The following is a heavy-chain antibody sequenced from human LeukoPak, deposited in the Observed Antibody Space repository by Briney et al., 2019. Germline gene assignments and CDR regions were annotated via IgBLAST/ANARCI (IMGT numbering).Heavy chain of an antibody. Sequence: SETLSLTRAVYGGSFSGYYWSWIRQPPGKGLEWIGEINHSGSTNYNPSLKSRVTISVDTSKNQFSLKLSSVTAADTAVYYCARGRRLVPTSRRGFDPWGQGTLVTVSS. J-gene: IGHJ5*02. CDR3: ARGRRLVPTSRRGFDP. D-gene: IGHD5-24*01. V-gene: IGHV4-34*01. CDR2: INHSGST. CDR1: GGSFSGYY.